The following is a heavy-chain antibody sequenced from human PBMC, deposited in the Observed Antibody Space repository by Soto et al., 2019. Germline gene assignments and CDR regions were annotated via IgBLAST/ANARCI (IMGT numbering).Heavy chain of an antibody. V-gene: IGHV4-59*08. CDR2: IYSNGET. CDR3: ARGRPVVLDP. Sequence: SETLSLTCSVSGDSISRYSWNWIRQTPGKGPEWIGYIYSNGETKYNPSHESRVTISVDTSKNQFSLKLSSVTAADTAVYYCARGRPVVLDPWGQGTLVTVSS. J-gene: IGHJ5*02. CDR1: GDSISRYS. D-gene: IGHD2-21*01.